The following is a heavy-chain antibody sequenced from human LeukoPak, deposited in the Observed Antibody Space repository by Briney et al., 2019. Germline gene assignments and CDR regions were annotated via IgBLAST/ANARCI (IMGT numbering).Heavy chain of an antibody. CDR3: AREVGIRGRFDY. J-gene: IGHJ4*02. Sequence: AASVKVSCKTSGYTFTNFYMHWVRQAPGQGLEWMGIINPRGANTGYAQKFQGRVTMTRDTSTSTVYMELSSLRSQDTAVYYCAREVGIRGRFDYWGRGTLVTVSS. V-gene: IGHV1-46*01. CDR1: GYTFTNFY. CDR2: INPRGANT. D-gene: IGHD1-26*01.